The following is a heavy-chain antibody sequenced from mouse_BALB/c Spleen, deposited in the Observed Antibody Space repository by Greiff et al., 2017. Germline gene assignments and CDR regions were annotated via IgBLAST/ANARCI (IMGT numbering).Heavy chain of an antibody. Sequence: EVNLVESGGGLVKPGGSLKLSCAASGFTFSSYAMSWVRQTPEKRLEWVASISSGGSTYYPDSVKGRFTISRDNARNILYLQMSSLRSEDTAMYYCARGDYYMGMDYWGQGTSVTVSS. V-gene: IGHV5-6-5*01. D-gene: IGHD2-12*01. CDR2: ISSGGST. CDR3: ARGDYYMGMDY. CDR1: GFTFSSYA. J-gene: IGHJ4*01.